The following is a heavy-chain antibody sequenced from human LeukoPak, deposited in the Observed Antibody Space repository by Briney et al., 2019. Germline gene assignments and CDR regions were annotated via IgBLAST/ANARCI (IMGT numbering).Heavy chain of an antibody. D-gene: IGHD3-9*01. CDR3: AKSGLYNILTGYGFDY. V-gene: IGHV3-23*01. CDR1: GFTFSSYA. CDR2: ISGSGDST. Sequence: GGSLRLSCAASGFTFSSYAMSWVRQAPGKGLEWVSAISGSGDSTYYADSVKGRFTISRDNSKDTLYLQMNSLRAEDTAVYYCAKSGLYNILTGYGFDYWGQGTLVTVSS. J-gene: IGHJ4*02.